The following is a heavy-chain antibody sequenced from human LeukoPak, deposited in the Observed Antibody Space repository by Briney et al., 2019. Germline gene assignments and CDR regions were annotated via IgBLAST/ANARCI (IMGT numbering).Heavy chain of an antibody. CDR1: GCTFINAW. CDR2: IKSKADGGTT. D-gene: IGHD1-26*01. Sequence: GGTLSLSCAASGCTFINAWMSWVRQAQGTGLGWVGRIKSKADGGTTDYAASVKGRFTISRDNSENTLQMNSLKTEDTAVYYCTTEYEGSGSAFDIWGQGTMVTVSS. V-gene: IGHV3-15*01. CDR3: TTEYEGSGSAFDI. J-gene: IGHJ3*02.